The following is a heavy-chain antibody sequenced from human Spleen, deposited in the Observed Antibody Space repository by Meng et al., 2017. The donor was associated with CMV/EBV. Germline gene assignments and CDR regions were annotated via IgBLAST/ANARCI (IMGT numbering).Heavy chain of an antibody. V-gene: IGHV1-69*04. Sequence: TWLRQATGQGIEWMGRITTKLGITNYSRKFNVRMNLIADQSTRTAYMELSRLTSDDTAVYYCARGRNFGDDAYRGVNWFDPWGQGTLVTVSS. CDR2: ITTKLGIT. CDR3: ARGRNFGDDAYRGVNWFDP. D-gene: IGHD2-21*02. J-gene: IGHJ5*02.